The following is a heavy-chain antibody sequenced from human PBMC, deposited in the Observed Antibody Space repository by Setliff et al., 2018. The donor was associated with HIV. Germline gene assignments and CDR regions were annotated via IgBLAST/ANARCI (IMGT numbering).Heavy chain of an antibody. CDR2: VYYSGST. V-gene: IGHV4-39*01. J-gene: IGHJ5*02. Sequence: SETLSLTCIVSGGSISSSSYYWGWIRQPPGKGLEWIGTVYYSGSTYYNPSLKSRVTISVDTSKNQFSLKLSSVTAADTAVYYCARHLLLTTVTTRWFDPRGQGTLVTVSS. CDR1: GGSISSSSYY. D-gene: IGHD4-17*01. CDR3: ARHLLLTTVTTRWFDP.